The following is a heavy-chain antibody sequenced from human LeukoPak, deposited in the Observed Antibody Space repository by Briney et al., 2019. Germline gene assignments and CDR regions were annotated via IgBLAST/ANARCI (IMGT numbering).Heavy chain of an antibody. Sequence: GGSLRLSCAASGFTFSSYAMHWVRQAPGKGLEWVAVMSYDGSNKYYADSVKGRFTISRDNSKNTLYLQMNSLRAEDTAVYYCARDLKQLGARDAFDIWGQGTMVTVSS. J-gene: IGHJ3*02. D-gene: IGHD1-1*01. CDR1: GFTFSSYA. CDR3: ARDLKQLGARDAFDI. CDR2: MSYDGSNK. V-gene: IGHV3-30-3*01.